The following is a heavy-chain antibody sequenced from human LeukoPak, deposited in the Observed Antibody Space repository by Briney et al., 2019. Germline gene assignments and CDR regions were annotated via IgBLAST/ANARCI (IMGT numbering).Heavy chain of an antibody. D-gene: IGHD2-2*01. Sequence: ASVTVSCTTSGYTFTTYAIHWVRQAPGQRLEWMGLINADDGNTRYSQRFLGRVTITRDTSANTAYMELSSLRFEDTAVYYCARGIVVQPSANWFDPWGQGTPVTVSS. J-gene: IGHJ5*02. V-gene: IGHV1-3*01. CDR1: GYTFTTYA. CDR2: INADDGNT. CDR3: ARGIVVQPSANWFDP.